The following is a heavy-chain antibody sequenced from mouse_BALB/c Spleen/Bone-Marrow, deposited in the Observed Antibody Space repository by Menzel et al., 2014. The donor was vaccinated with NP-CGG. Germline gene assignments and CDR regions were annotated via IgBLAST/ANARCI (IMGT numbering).Heavy chain of an antibody. CDR2: IRNKANGYTT. Sequence: EVKLLESGGGLVQPGGSLRLSCATSGFTFTDYYMSWVRQPPGKALEWLGFIRNKANGYTTEYSASVKGRFTISRDNSQSILYLQMNTLRAEDSATYYCARNYDGAMVYWGQGTSVTVSS. V-gene: IGHV7-3*02. D-gene: IGHD2-12*01. CDR1: GFTFTDYY. CDR3: ARNYDGAMVY. J-gene: IGHJ4*01.